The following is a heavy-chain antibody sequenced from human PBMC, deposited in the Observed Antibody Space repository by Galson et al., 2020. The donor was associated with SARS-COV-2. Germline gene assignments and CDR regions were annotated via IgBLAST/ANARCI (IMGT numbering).Heavy chain of an antibody. V-gene: IGHV4-34*01. CDR2: INHSGST. Sequence: SETLSITCAVYGGSFSGYYWNWIRQPPGKGLEWIGEINHSGSTNYNPSLKSRVTISVDTSKNQFSLKLSSVTAADTAVYYCARGPGTTRVLTGYYTLFDYWGQGTPVTVSS. CDR1: GGSFSGYY. CDR3: ARGPGTTRVLTGYYTLFDY. J-gene: IGHJ4*02. D-gene: IGHD3-9*01.